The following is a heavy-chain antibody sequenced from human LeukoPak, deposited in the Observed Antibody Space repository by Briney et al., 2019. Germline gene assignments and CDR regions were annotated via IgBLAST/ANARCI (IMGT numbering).Heavy chain of an antibody. CDR2: INPHSGGT. V-gene: IGHV1-2*02. Sequence: GASVKVSCKASGYSFIDHYIHWMRQAPGHGLEWLGWINPHSGGTNFAQKFQGRVTMTRDTSISTAYMELSRLRSDDTAVYYCAREDDDSYFFDYWGQGSLVTASS. D-gene: IGHD4-11*01. CDR1: GYSFIDHY. J-gene: IGHJ4*02. CDR3: AREDDDSYFFDY.